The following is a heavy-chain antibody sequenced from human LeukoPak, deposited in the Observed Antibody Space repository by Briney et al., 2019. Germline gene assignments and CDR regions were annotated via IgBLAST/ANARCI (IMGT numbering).Heavy chain of an antibody. CDR3: ARDWFGELI. Sequence: PGGSLRLSCAASGFTVSDNYMTWVRQAPGKGLEWVSGIYSAGATHYAESVKGRFTISRDNSKNSLYLQMNSLRVEDTAVYYCARDWFGELIWGQGTLVTVSS. J-gene: IGHJ4*02. CDR1: GFTVSDNY. D-gene: IGHD3-10*01. V-gene: IGHV3-66*01. CDR2: IYSAGAT.